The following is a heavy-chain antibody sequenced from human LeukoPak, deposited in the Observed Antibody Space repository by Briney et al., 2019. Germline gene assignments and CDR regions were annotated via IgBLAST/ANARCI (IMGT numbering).Heavy chain of an antibody. D-gene: IGHD4-11*01. V-gene: IGHV3-23*01. CDR1: GFTFSRHG. CDR3: AKRVDYSSSSGGYFDH. CDR2: INDSGDRV. Sequence: GGSLRLSCAASGFTFSRHGMSWVRQAPGKGLEWVSGINDSGDRVYYADSVQGRFTISRDNSMNTLYLQMNSLRAEDTAVCYCAKRVDYSSSSGGYFDHWGQGILVTVSS. J-gene: IGHJ4*02.